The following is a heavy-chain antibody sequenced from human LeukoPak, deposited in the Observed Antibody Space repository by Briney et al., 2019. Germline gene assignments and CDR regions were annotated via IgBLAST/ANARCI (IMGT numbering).Heavy chain of an antibody. CDR2: VDYSGST. D-gene: IGHD6-19*01. J-gene: IGHJ5*02. CDR3: ARDLGYGSGWFDA. V-gene: IGHV4-61*01. CDR1: GGSVSGGSYY. Sequence: PSETLSLTCTVSGGSVSGGSYYWSLTRQPPGKGLEWTGYVDYSGSTNYSPSLKSRVTISVDTSKNQFSLKLSSVTAVDTAVYYCARDLGYGSGWFDAWGQGTLVTVSS.